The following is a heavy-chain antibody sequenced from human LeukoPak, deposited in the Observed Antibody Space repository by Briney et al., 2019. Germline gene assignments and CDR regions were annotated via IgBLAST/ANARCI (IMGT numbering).Heavy chain of an antibody. CDR2: IIPIFGTA. Sequence: ASVKVSCKASGGTFSSYAISWVRQAPGQGLEWMGRIIPIFGTANYAQKFQGRVTITTDESTSTAYMELSSLRSEDTAVYYCASNEHKGYCSSTSCYDYWGQGTLVTVSS. D-gene: IGHD2-2*01. CDR3: ASNEHKGYCSSTSCYDY. CDR1: GGTFSSYA. V-gene: IGHV1-69*05. J-gene: IGHJ4*02.